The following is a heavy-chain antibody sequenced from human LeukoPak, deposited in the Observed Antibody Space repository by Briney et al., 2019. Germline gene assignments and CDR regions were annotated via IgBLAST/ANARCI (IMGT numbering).Heavy chain of an antibody. CDR2: IYPGDSYT. V-gene: IGHV5-51*01. CDR3: ARTADISTGFGSDF. J-gene: IGHJ4*02. CDR1: GYSFTSYW. D-gene: IGHD3-9*01. Sequence: GESLKISCKTSGYSFTSYWIGWARQMPGKGLEWMGIIYPGDSYTTYSPSFQGQVTISADKSINTPYLQWRSLQASDTAMYYCARTADISTGFGSDFWGQGTLVTVSS.